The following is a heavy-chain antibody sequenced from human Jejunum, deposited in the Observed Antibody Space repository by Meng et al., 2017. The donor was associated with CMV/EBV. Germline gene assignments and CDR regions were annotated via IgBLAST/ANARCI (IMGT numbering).Heavy chain of an antibody. CDR3: AYRPPATTQFDS. CDR2: IYWDDDG. J-gene: IGHJ4*02. CDR1: GFSLSEGGMG. D-gene: IGHD1-26*01. V-gene: IGHV2-5*02. Sequence: QITLKESGPTLVKPTQTLTLTCTVSGFSLSEGGMGVAWIRQPPGKALEWLTLIYWDDDGRYSPSLRSRLTTTKDTSKNQVFLTLTNVDPMDTATYYCAYRPPATTQFDSWGQGTLVTVSS.